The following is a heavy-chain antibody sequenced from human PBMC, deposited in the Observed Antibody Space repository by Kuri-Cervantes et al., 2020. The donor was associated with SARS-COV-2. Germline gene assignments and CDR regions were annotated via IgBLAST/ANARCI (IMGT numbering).Heavy chain of an antibody. CDR1: GFTFSSYS. D-gene: IGHD2-2*01. CDR3: AKDRVVVPAAIGWNDY. CDR2: ISGSGGST. Sequence: LSLTCAVSGFTFSSYSMNWVRQAPGKGLEWVSAISGSGGSTYYADSVKGRFTISRDNSKNTLYLQMNSLRAEDTAVYYCAKDRVVVPAAIGWNDYWGQGTLVTVSS. V-gene: IGHV3-23*01. J-gene: IGHJ4*02.